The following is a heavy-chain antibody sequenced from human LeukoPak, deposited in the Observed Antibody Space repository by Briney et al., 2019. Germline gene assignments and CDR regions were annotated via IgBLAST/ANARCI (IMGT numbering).Heavy chain of an antibody. CDR1: GGPFSGYY. D-gene: IGHD1-26*01. CDR2: INHSGST. V-gene: IGHV4-34*01. Sequence: SETLSLTCAVYGGPFSGYYWSWIRQPPGKGLEWIGEINHSGSTNYNPSLKSRVTISVDTSKNQFSLKLSSVTAADTAVYYCASSPYAGSYLENRFDYWGQGTLVTVSS. J-gene: IGHJ4*02. CDR3: ASSPYAGSYLENRFDY.